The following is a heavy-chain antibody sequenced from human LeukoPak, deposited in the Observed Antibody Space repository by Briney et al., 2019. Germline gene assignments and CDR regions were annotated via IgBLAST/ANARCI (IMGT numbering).Heavy chain of an antibody. V-gene: IGHV3-72*01. Sequence: PGGSLRLSCAASGFTLSDHSMDWVRQAPGKGLEWVARIRHKPNSYTTEYAASVKGRFTISRDDSKNSLYLQMSSLKTEDTAVYRCARCDCGGGSCWLYWGQGTLVTVSA. CDR3: ARCDCGGGSCWLY. CDR2: IRHKPNSYTT. CDR1: GFTLSDHS. J-gene: IGHJ4*02. D-gene: IGHD2-15*01.